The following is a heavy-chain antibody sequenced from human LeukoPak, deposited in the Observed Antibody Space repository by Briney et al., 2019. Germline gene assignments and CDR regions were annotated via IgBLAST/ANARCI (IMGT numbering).Heavy chain of an antibody. CDR2: INHSGST. D-gene: IGHD3-3*01. J-gene: IGHJ4*02. V-gene: IGHV4-34*01. CDR1: GGSFSGYY. CDR3: ARQYYDFWSGQYYFDY. Sequence: KSSETLSLTCAVYGGSFSGYYWSWVRQPPGKGLEWIGEINHSGSTNYNPSLKSRVTISVDTSKNQFSLKLSSVTAADTAVYYCARQYYDFWSGQYYFDYWGQGTLVTVSS.